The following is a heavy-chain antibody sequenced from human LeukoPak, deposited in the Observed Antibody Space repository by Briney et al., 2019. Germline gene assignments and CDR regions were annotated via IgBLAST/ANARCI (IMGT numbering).Heavy chain of an antibody. CDR1: GYTFTSSS. J-gene: IGHJ4*02. D-gene: IGHD3-3*01. V-gene: IGHV1-18*01. CDR2: RSAYNGNR. Sequence: ASVTLSFNASGYTFTSSSISWYRHAPRQELGLVGWRSAYNGNRNNAHNLHARVTMITVASTSTADMVLRSLRSDDTAVYCCARVMGNEDFWCGYFDYWGRGTLVTVSS. CDR3: ARVMGNEDFWCGYFDY.